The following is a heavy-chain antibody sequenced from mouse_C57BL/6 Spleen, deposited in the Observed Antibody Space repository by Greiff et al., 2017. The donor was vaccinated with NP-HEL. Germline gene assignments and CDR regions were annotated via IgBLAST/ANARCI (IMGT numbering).Heavy chain of an antibody. CDR1: FSLTSYG. CDR2: IWSGGST. Sequence: QVQLQQSGPGLVQPSQSLSITCTVLFSLTSYGVHCVRQSPGKGLEWLGVIWSGGSTAYNSAFMFRLSITMANSKSQDSFNLHSMQADDDAIAYFANAPDGYYGVWYFEVWGTGSTVTVSS. V-gene: IGHV2-5*01. CDR3: ANAPDGYYGVWYFEV. D-gene: IGHD2-3*01. J-gene: IGHJ1*03.